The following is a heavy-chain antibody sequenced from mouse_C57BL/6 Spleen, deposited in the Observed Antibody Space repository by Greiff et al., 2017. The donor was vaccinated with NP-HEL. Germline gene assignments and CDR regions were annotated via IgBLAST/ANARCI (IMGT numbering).Heavy chain of an antibody. CDR3: ARREGHRLDY. V-gene: IGHV1-69*01. CDR2: IDPSDSYT. J-gene: IGHJ2*01. Sequence: QVQLQQPGAELVMPGASVKLSCKASGYTFTSYWMHWVKQRPGQGLEWIGEIDPSDSYTNYNQKFKGKSTLTVDKSSSTAYMQLSSLTSEDSAVYYCARREGHRLDYWGQGTTLTVSS. CDR1: GYTFTSYW. D-gene: IGHD3-3*01.